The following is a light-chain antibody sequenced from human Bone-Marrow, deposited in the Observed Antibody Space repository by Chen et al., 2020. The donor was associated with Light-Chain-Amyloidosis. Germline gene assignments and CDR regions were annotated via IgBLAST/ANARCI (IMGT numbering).Light chain of an antibody. CDR3: SSYTITNTLV. Sequence: SALTQPASVSGSPGQSLTLSCTGTSSDVGGDNHVSWYQQHPDKAPKLMIYEVTNRPSWVPDRFSGSKSDNTASLTISGLQTEDEADYFCSSYTITNTLVFGSGTRVTVL. J-gene: IGLJ1*01. CDR2: EVT. CDR1: SSDVGGDNH. V-gene: IGLV2-14*01.